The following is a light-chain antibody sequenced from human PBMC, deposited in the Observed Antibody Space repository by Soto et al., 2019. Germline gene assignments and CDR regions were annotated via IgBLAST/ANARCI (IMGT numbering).Light chain of an antibody. CDR2: GAY. J-gene: IGKJ4*01. CDR1: QNVNTN. V-gene: IGKV3-15*01. Sequence: IAMTQSPATLSVSPGERATLSCWASQNVNTNLAWYQQKPGQAPRLLIYGAYTRATGIPARFSGSGSGTEFTVTISSLQSEDFAVYYCQQYNNWPLTFGGGTKVEIK. CDR3: QQYNNWPLT.